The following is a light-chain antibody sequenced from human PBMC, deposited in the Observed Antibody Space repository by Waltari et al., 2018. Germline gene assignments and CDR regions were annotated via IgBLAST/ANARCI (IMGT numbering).Light chain of an antibody. Sequence: QSVLTQPPSASGTPGQSVTISCSGSISNIGTHYVYCYQQLPGTAPKLLIYLTHQRPSGVPDRFSASKAGTSASLAISGLRFEDEADYYCATRDEGPTVVFGGGTKLTVL. CDR2: LTH. V-gene: IGLV1-47*01. CDR3: ATRDEGPTVV. CDR1: ISNIGTHY. J-gene: IGLJ2*01.